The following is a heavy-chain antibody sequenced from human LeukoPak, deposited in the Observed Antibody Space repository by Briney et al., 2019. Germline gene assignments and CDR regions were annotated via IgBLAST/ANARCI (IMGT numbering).Heavy chain of an antibody. CDR1: GYRFTSYG. CDR3: ARTYYYDRTNYFDY. V-gene: IGHV5-51*01. J-gene: IGHJ4*02. D-gene: IGHD3-22*01. Sequence: GESLKISCKGSGYRFTSYGSCWVRQVPAKCLLWMGIIYPGDSDTRYSPSFQGQVTISADKSISTAYLQWSSLQASDTAMYYCARTYYYDRTNYFDYWGQGTLVTVSS. CDR2: IYPGDSDT.